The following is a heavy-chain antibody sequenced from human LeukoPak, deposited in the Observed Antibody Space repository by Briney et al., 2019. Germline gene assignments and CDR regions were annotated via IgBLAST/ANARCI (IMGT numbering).Heavy chain of an antibody. CDR3: ATVSEGIQKYGSGSYPY. CDR1: GYTFTGYY. D-gene: IGHD3-10*01. J-gene: IGHJ4*02. V-gene: IGHV1-2*02. CDR2: INPGSGGT. Sequence: ASVKVSCKASGYTFTGYYIHWVRQAPGQGLEWMGWINPGSGGTNYAQKFQGRVTMTRDTSISTAYMELSRLRSDDTAVYYCATVSEGIQKYGSGSYPYWGQGTLVTVSS.